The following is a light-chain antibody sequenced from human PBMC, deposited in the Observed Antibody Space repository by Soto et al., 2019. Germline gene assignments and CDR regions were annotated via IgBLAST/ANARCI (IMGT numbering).Light chain of an antibody. J-gene: IGKJ2*01. CDR1: QSVSRN. V-gene: IGKV3-15*01. CDR2: GAS. Sequence: EVVLTQSPATLSVSPGDRATLSCRASQSVSRNLAWYQQKPGQAPRLLIYGASTRATGVPARFSGRGSATEFTLSISSLQSEDVAVYYCQQYGAWPPETFGQGTKLEI. CDR3: QQYGAWPPET.